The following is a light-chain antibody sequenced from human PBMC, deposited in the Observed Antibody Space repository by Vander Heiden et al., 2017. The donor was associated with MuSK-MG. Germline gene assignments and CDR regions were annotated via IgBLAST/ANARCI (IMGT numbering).Light chain of an antibody. Sequence: DIQMNQSPSSLSASVGDRVTITCRASQSISSQLNWYQQKPGKAPKLLIYAASSLQSGVPSRFSGSGSGTDFTLTISSLQPEDFATYYCQQSYSTPRTFGGGTKVEIK. CDR3: QQSYSTPRT. CDR2: AAS. J-gene: IGKJ4*01. CDR1: QSISSQ. V-gene: IGKV1-39*01.